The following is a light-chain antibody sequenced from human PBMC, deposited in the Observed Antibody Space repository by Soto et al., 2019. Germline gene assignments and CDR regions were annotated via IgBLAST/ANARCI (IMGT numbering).Light chain of an antibody. V-gene: IGLV2-11*01. Sequence: QSVLAQPRSVSGSPGQSVTISCTGTSNYIVDYHYVSWYQQHPGKAPKLMIFDVTKRPSGVPDRFSGSKSGNTASLTISGLQAEDDADYYCCSYAGGYTFVFGTGTKVTVL. CDR3: CSYAGGYTFV. CDR2: DVT. CDR1: SNYIVDYHY. J-gene: IGLJ1*01.